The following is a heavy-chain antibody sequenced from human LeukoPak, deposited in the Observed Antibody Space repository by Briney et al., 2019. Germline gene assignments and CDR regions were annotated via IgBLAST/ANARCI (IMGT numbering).Heavy chain of an antibody. CDR2: IHIDENRK. CDR1: GFTFSNHW. Sequence: PGGSLRLPCAASGFTFSNHWMHWVRQVPGKGLVSVSRIHIDENRKTYADSVKGRFTISRDNAKNTLYLQMNSLGVEDTAVYYCVRGSSDWNGMDVWGQGTTVTVSS. D-gene: IGHD6-19*01. J-gene: IGHJ6*02. CDR3: VRGSSDWNGMDV. V-gene: IGHV3-74*01.